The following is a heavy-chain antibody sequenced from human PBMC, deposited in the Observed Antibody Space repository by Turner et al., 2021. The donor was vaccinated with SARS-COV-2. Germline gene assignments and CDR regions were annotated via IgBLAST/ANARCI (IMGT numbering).Heavy chain of an antibody. CDR3: AKDHYYDSTGSIGN. J-gene: IGHJ4*02. CDR1: GFTVSSNY. CDR2: ILYDGSDQ. V-gene: IGHV3-30*18. Sequence: VQLVESGGGLIQPGGYLRLSCAASGFTVSSNYMSWVRQAPGKGLEWLAVILYDGSDQYYAGSAEGRFTISRDNGNKTLFLQINSLRPEDTAMYYCAKDHYYDSTGSIGNWGQGTLVTVSS. D-gene: IGHD3-22*01.